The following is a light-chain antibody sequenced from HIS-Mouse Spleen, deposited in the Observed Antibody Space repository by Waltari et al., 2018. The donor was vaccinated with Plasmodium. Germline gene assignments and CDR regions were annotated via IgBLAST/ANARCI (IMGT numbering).Light chain of an antibody. J-gene: IGLJ2*01. CDR3: QSPDSSGTYAV. Sequence: SYELTQPPSVSVSPGQTARITCSGDALPKQYACWYQQKPGQAPVLVIYNDSERPSGIPERCAGSSAGTTVTLTISGVQAEDEADYYCQSPDSSGTYAVFGGGTRLTVL. CDR2: NDS. V-gene: IGLV3-25*03. CDR1: ALPKQY.